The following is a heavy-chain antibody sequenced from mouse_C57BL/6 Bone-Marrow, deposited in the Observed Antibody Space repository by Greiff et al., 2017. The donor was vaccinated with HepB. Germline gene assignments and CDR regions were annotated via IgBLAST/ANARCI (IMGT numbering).Heavy chain of an antibody. CDR2: IGPGSGST. D-gene: IGHD2-4*01. V-gene: IGHV1-77*01. CDR3: TYDYDPWFAY. CDR1: GYTFTDYY. J-gene: IGHJ3*01. Sequence: VQLQQSGAELVKPGASVKISCKASGYTFTDYYINWVKQRPGQGLEWIGKIGPGSGSTYYNEKFKGKATLTADKSSSTAYMQLSSLTSEDSVVYFCTYDYDPWFAYWGQGTLVTVSA.